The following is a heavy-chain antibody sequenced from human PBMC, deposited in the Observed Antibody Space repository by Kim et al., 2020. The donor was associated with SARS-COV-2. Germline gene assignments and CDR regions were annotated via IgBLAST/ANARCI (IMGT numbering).Heavy chain of an antibody. V-gene: IGHV1-46*01. Sequence: ASVKVSCKASGYTFTSYYMHWVRQAPGQGLEWMGIINPSGGSTSYAQKFQGRVTMTRDTSTSTVYMELSSLRSEDTAVYYCARQSGLEGNNSSSWYWSETKQFDYWGQGTLVTVSS. J-gene: IGHJ4*02. D-gene: IGHD6-13*01. CDR2: INPSGGST. CDR1: GYTFTSYY. CDR3: ARQSGLEGNNSSSWYWSETKQFDY.